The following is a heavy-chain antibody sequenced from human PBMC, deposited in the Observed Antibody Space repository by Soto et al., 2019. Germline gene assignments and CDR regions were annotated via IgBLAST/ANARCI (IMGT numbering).Heavy chain of an antibody. Sequence: GGSLRLSCAASGFTFSDYYMSWIRQAPGKGLEWVSYISSSGSTIYYADSVKGRFTISRDNAKNSLYLQMNSLRAEDTAGYYCAIPGPRALFGIAVAGNRADYWGQGTLVTVSS. CDR3: AIPGPRALFGIAVAGNRADY. J-gene: IGHJ4*02. CDR2: ISSSGSTI. CDR1: GFTFSDYY. V-gene: IGHV3-11*01. D-gene: IGHD6-19*01.